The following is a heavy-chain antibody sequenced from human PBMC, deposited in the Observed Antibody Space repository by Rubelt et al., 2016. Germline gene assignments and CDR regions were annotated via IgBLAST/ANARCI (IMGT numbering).Heavy chain of an antibody. CDR1: GFTFSNYA. D-gene: IGHD2-2*01. V-gene: IGHV3-23*01. CDR3: AKGRTATSKVYGLDI. CDR2: IDGGGGST. Sequence: EVQVLESGGGLVQPGGSLRFSCAASGFTFSNYAMSWVRQAPGKGLEWVSTIDGGGGSTYYAESVKGRLTISRDNSKNTLYLQMNSLRAEDTAVYYCAKGRTATSKVYGLDIWGQGTTVTVSS. J-gene: IGHJ6*02.